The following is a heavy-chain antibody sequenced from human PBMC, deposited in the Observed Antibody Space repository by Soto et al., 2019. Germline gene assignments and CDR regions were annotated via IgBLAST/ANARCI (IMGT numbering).Heavy chain of an antibody. J-gene: IGHJ3*02. CDR1: GFTFSSNA. CDR2: ISGRGGST. D-gene: IGHD4-17*01. Sequence: EVQLLESGGDLVQPGGSLRLSCAASGFTFSSNAMSWVRQAPGKGLEWVSVISGRGGSTYYADSVKGRFTISRDNSKNTLYLQMNSLRAEDTAVYYCANYGDPGPFDAFDIWGQGTMVTVSS. V-gene: IGHV3-23*01. CDR3: ANYGDPGPFDAFDI.